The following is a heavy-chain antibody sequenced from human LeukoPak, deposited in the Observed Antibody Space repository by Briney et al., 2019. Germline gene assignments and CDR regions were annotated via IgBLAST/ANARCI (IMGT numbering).Heavy chain of an antibody. Sequence: ASVKVSCKTSGYTFTELSMQWVRQAPGKGLEWMGGFDPEEGETIYAQKFQGRATMTADTSTDTAYMELSSLRSEDTAVYYCATGYRCSSSNCYGYYYYYMVVWGKGTTVTVSS. V-gene: IGHV1-24*01. CDR1: GYTFTELS. CDR3: ATGYRCSSSNCYGYYYYYMVV. J-gene: IGHJ6*03. CDR2: FDPEEGET. D-gene: IGHD2-2*01.